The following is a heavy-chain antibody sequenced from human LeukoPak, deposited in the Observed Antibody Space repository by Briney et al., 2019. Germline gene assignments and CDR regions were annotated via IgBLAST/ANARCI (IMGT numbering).Heavy chain of an antibody. J-gene: IGHJ6*03. CDR1: EFSVGSNY. V-gene: IGHV3-66*01. CDR3: AKDWGSDYYYMDV. CDR2: IYSGGSM. D-gene: IGHD7-27*01. Sequence: PGGSLRLSCAASEFSVGSNYMTWVRQAPGKGLEWVSLIYSGGSMYYADSVKGRFTISRDNSKNTLYLQMNSLRAEDTAVYYCAKDWGSDYYYMDVWGKGTTVTVSS.